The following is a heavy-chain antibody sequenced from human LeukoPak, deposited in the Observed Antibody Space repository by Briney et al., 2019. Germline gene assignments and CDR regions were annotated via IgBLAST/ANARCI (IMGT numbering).Heavy chain of an antibody. J-gene: IGHJ4*02. CDR1: GGSISSYY. Sequence: PSETLSLTCTVSGGSISSYYWSWIWQPPGKGLEWIGSIYYSGSTYYNPSLKSRVTISVDTSKNQFSLKLSSVTAADTAVYYCARQISAYYDSSAQPFDYWGQGTLVTVSS. CDR3: ARQISAYYDSSAQPFDY. D-gene: IGHD3-22*01. CDR2: IYYSGST. V-gene: IGHV4-59*12.